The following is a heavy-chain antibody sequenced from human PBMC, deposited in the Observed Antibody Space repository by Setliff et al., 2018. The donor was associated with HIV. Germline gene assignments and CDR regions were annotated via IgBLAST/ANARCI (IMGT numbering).Heavy chain of an antibody. Sequence: GGSLRLSCAASGFTFRSYWMYWVRQPPGKGLVWVSRISIDGGSTNYADSVKGRFTISRDNAKNTLYLQMNGLSAEDTAVYYCARDRFRGGVGTGLAEYWGQGTVVTVSS. CDR2: ISIDGGST. CDR3: ARDRFRGGVGTGLAEY. CDR1: GFTFRSYW. D-gene: IGHD3-16*01. V-gene: IGHV3-74*01. J-gene: IGHJ4*02.